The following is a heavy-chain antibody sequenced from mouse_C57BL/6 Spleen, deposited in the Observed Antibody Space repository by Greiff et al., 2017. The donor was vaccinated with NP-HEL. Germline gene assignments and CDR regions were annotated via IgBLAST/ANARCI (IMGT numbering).Heavy chain of an antibody. CDR3: TNIYCDYDVMDY. CDR1: GFNIKDYY. CDR2: IDPEDGDT. D-gene: IGHD2-1*01. Sequence: VHVKQSGAELVRPGASVKLSCTASGFNIKDYYMHWVKQRPEQGLEWIGRIDPEDGDTEYAPKFQGKATMTADTSSNTAYLQLSSLTSEDTAVYYCTNIYCDYDVMDYWGQGTSVTVSS. J-gene: IGHJ4*01. V-gene: IGHV14-1*01.